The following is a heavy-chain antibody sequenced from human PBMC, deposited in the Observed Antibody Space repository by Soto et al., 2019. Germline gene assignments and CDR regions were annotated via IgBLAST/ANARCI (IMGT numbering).Heavy chain of an antibody. J-gene: IGHJ4*02. V-gene: IGHV4-61*01. CDR2: VSYNGRT. D-gene: IGHD2-21*02. Sequence: SETLSLTCNVSAGSITGDSYYWTWIRQPPGKGLEWLGYVSYNGRTNYNPSLKSRVTISVDTSRKQFFLRLTSVTAADTAIYYCARDPCGSDCYSGLDYWGQGSLVTVSS. CDR1: AGSITGDSYY. CDR3: ARDPCGSDCYSGLDY.